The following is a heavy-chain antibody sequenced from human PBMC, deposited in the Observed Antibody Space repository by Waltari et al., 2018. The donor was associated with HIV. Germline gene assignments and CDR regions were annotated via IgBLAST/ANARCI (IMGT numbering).Heavy chain of an antibody. CDR1: GFLLADHY. V-gene: IGHV1-46*01. CDR3: ARAGLRGLIQDFDI. J-gene: IGHJ4*02. CDR2: INAGDGDA. Sequence: EMGKPGASVRLSCRVFGFLLADHYIHWVREGPRQRFGGMGIINAGDGDANDAQRFKDRVTLTRDLFTGTLYLDLMSLRSDDTAVYFCARAGLRGLIQDFDIWGQGTQLIVSS.